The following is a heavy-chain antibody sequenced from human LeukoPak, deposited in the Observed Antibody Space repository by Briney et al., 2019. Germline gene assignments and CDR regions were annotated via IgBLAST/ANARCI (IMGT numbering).Heavy chain of an antibody. CDR1: GFTFSSYA. V-gene: IGHV3-30*04. J-gene: IGHJ4*02. CDR3: ATGREAPNYVDSPGDY. CDR2: ISYDGSNK. Sequence: PGGSLRLSCAASGFTFSSYAMHWVRQAPGKGLEWVAVISYDGSNKYHADSVKGRFTISRDNSKNTLYLQMSSLRAEDTAVYFCATGREAPNYVDSPGDYWGQGTLVTVSS. D-gene: IGHD4-17*01.